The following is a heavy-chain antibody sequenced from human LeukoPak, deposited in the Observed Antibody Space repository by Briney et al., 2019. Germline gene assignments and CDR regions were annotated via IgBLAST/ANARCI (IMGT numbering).Heavy chain of an antibody. CDR3: ARDRVREFYYYYGMDV. CDR1: GYTFTGYY. V-gene: IGHV1-2*02. CDR2: INPNSGGT. D-gene: IGHD3-10*01. Sequence: ASVKVSCKASGYTFTGYYMHWVRQAPGQGLEWMGWINPNSGGTNYAQKFQGRVTMTRDTSISTAYMELSRLRSDDTAVYYCARDRVREFYYYYGMDVWGQGTTVTVSS. J-gene: IGHJ6*02.